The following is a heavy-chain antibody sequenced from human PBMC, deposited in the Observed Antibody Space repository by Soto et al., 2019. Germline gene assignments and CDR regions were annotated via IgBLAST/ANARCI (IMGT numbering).Heavy chain of an antibody. D-gene: IGHD3-16*01. Sequence: QVQLVQSGAEVKKPGASVKVSCKASGYTFTSYDINWVRQATGQGLEWMGWMNPNRGNTGYAQKFQGRVTLTRNNSISTAYMELSSLRSEDTAVYYCARAGWGQPRYERSDYYGMDVWGQGTTVTVSS. J-gene: IGHJ6*02. CDR1: GYTFTSYD. CDR2: MNPNRGNT. CDR3: ARAGWGQPRYERSDYYGMDV. V-gene: IGHV1-8*01.